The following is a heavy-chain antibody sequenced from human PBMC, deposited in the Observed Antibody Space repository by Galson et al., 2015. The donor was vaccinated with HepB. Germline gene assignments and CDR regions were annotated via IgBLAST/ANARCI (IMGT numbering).Heavy chain of an antibody. CDR2: ISHAGTTE. Sequence: SLRLSCAASGFTFSSYAMHWVRQAPGKGLEWVAFISHAGTTEDYADSVRGRFSVSRDNSKDTLYLQMNRLSTDDTAVYWCTYSDHLETDYWGQGTLVTVSS. D-gene: IGHD4-17*01. CDR1: GFTFSSYA. CDR3: TYSDHLETDY. J-gene: IGHJ4*02. V-gene: IGHV3-30*04.